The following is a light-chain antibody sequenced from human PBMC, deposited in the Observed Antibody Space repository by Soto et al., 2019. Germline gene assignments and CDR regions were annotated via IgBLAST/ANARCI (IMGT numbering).Light chain of an antibody. J-gene: IGLJ3*02. V-gene: IGLV2-14*01. CDR1: SSDVGGYNY. Sequence: QSAVTQPASVSGSPGLSITISCTGTSSDVGGYNYVSWYQQHPGKAPKLMIYDVSNRPSGVSNRFSGSKSGNTASLTISGLQAEDEADYYCSSYTSSSTFWVFGGGTKLTVL. CDR2: DVS. CDR3: SSYTSSSTFWV.